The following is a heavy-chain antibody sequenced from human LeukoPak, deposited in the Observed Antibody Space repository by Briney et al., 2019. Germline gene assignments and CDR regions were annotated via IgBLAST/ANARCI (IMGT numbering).Heavy chain of an antibody. V-gene: IGHV4-34*01. J-gene: IGHJ6*03. CDR1: GGSFSGYY. CDR3: ARRVGRYFGERAYYSNYMDV. CDR2: INHSGSS. D-gene: IGHD3-10*01. Sequence: SETLSLTCAVYGGSFSGYYWSWIRQPPGKVLERIGEINHSGSSKYIPSLKRRVTISVDTSKSQFSLKLSSVTAADTAVYYCARRVGRYFGERAYYSNYMDVWAKGTTVTISS.